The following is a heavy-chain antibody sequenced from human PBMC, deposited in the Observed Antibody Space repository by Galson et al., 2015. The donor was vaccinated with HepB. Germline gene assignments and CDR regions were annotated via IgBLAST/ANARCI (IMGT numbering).Heavy chain of an antibody. CDR1: GVSTSSSSYY. D-gene: IGHD3-10*01. CDR3: ARHVGESGSYGMDV. Sequence: ETLSLTCTVSGVSTSSSSYYWSWLRQPPGRGLEWIGSIYYTATTYYDPSLKSRVTISLDTSKNQFSLRLSSVTAADTAVYYCARHVGESGSYGMDVWGQGTTVTVSS. J-gene: IGHJ6*02. CDR2: IYYTATT. V-gene: IGHV4-39*01.